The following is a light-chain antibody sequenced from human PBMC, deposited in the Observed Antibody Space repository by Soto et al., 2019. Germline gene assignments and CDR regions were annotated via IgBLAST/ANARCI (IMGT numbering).Light chain of an antibody. J-gene: IGKJ5*01. CDR3: QQRTSFSIT. V-gene: IGKV1-12*01. Sequence: DIQMTQSPSSVSASVGDRVIISCRASQDISSRLAWYQQRPGKAPTLLLYAASILQSGVPPRFSGSGSGTDFTLHISGMQPADFGTYYCQQRTSFSITFGQGTRLEIK. CDR1: QDISSR. CDR2: AAS.